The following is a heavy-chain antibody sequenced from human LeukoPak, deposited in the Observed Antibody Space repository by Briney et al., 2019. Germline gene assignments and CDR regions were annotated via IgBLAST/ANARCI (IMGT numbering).Heavy chain of an antibody. CDR2: ITSGSDYI. CDR1: GFTFSSYS. Sequence: GGSLRLSCAASGFTFSSYSMNWVRQAPGKGLEWVSSITSGSDYIYYADSVKGRFTISRDNAENSLHLQMNSLRADDTAVYYCAREFKSGYGMWAWGQGTLVTVSS. D-gene: IGHD5-18*01. CDR3: AREFKSGYGMWA. V-gene: IGHV3-21*01. J-gene: IGHJ5*02.